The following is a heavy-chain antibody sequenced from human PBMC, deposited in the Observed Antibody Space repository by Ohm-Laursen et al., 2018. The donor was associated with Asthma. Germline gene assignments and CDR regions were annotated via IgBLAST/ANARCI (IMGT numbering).Heavy chain of an antibody. V-gene: IGHV4-30-4*08. CDR2: IYKSGTT. CDR1: GASFSTYY. J-gene: IGHJ4*02. Sequence: TLSLTWAVYGASFSTYYWGWIRQPPGKGLEWIGYIYKSGTTYHKSSLRSRVTMSIDTSKNQFSLKLSSVTAADTAVYYCARVLDDSSGYGFDFWGQGTLVTVPS. CDR3: ARVLDDSSGYGFDF. D-gene: IGHD3-22*01.